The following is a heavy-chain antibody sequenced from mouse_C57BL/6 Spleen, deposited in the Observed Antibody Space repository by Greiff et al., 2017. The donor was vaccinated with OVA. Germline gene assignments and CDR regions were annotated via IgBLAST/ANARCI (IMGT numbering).Heavy chain of an antibody. Sequence: VQLVESGTELVKPGASVKLSCKASGFTFTSYWMHWVKQRPGQGLEWIGNINPSNGGTNYNEKFKSKATLTVDKSSSTAYMQLSSLTSEDSAVYYCARFDGYYTWFAYWGQGTLVTVSA. CDR1: GFTFTSYW. D-gene: IGHD2-3*01. CDR2: INPSNGGT. V-gene: IGHV1-53*01. J-gene: IGHJ3*01. CDR3: ARFDGYYTWFAY.